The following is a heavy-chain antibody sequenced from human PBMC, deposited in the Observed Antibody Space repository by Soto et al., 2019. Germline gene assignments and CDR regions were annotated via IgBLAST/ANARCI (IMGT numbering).Heavy chain of an antibody. CDR1: GLTFSSYA. J-gene: IGHJ4*02. CDR3: AKRETASRAFDY. V-gene: IGHV3-23*01. Sequence: EVQLLESGGGLVQPGGSLRLSCAASGLTFSSYAMSWVRQAPGKGLEWVSGISGGGGTTSYADSVKGRFTISRDNCKNTLYLEMNSLRVEDTAVYYCAKRETASRAFDYWGQGTLVTVSS. D-gene: IGHD1-26*01. CDR2: ISGGGGTT.